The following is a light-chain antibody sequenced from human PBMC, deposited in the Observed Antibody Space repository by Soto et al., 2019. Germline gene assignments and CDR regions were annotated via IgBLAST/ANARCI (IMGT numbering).Light chain of an antibody. CDR1: QDINNN. CDR3: QKYNGDFLT. Sequence: DIQMTQSPSSLSASVGDRVTITCRASQDINNNLAWYQQKPGEVPKLLIYAATTLHSGVPSRFSGSGSGTDFTLTISSLRHEDFATYYCQKYNGDFLTFGGGTKVEIK. J-gene: IGKJ4*01. V-gene: IGKV1-27*01. CDR2: AAT.